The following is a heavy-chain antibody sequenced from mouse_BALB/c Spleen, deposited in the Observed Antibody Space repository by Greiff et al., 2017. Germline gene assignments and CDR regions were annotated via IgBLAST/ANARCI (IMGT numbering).Heavy chain of an antibody. CDR1: GFTFSSYW. CDR3: TGGFAY. J-gene: IGHJ3*01. V-gene: IGHV6-3*01. Sequence: EVQLVESGGGLVQPGGSMKLSCVASGFTFSSYWMSWVRQSPEKGLEWVAEIRLKSDNYATHYAESVKGKFTISRDDSKSRLYLQMNSLRAEDTGIYYCTGGFAYWGQGTLVTVSA. CDR2: IRLKSDNYAT.